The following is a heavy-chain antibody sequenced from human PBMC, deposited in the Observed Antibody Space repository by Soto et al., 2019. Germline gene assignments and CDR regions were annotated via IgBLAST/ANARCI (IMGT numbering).Heavy chain of an antibody. CDR3: ASNPYYDFWSGYYKTRRVDYYYGMDV. CDR2: IWYDGSNK. Sequence: QVQLVESGGGVVQPGRSLRLSCAASGFTFSSYGMHWVRQAPGKGLEWVAVIWYDGSNKYYADSVKGRFTISRDNSKNTLYLQMNSLRAEDTAVYYCASNPYYDFWSGYYKTRRVDYYYGMDVWGQGTTVTVSS. J-gene: IGHJ6*02. CDR1: GFTFSSYG. D-gene: IGHD3-3*01. V-gene: IGHV3-33*01.